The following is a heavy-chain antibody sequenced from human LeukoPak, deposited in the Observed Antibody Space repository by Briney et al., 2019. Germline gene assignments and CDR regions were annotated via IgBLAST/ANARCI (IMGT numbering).Heavy chain of an antibody. D-gene: IGHD3-9*01. J-gene: IGHJ4*02. CDR1: GFTFSSYA. CDR3: AKQTHYDILTLYYFDY. CDR2: ISGSGGST. Sequence: PGGSLRLSCAAPGFTFSSYAMSWVRQAPGKGLEWVSAISGSGGSTYYADSVKGRFTISRDNSKNTLYLQMNSLRAEDTAVYYCAKQTHYDILTLYYFDYWGQGALVTVSS. V-gene: IGHV3-23*01.